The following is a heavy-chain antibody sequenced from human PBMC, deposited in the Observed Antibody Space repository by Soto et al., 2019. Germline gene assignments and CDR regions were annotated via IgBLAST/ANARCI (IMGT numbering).Heavy chain of an antibody. Sequence: QVQLQESGPGLVKPSQTLSLTCTVSGGSISSGGYYWSWIRQHPGKGLEWIGYIYYSGSTYYNPSLKSRVTLSVDTSKNQSALKPGSVTAADTAVFYCARAYIVGATGPGGKGTLFTVS. J-gene: IGHJ5*02. CDR3: ARAYIVGATGP. V-gene: IGHV4-31*03. D-gene: IGHD1-26*01. CDR2: IYYSGST. CDR1: GGSISSGGYY.